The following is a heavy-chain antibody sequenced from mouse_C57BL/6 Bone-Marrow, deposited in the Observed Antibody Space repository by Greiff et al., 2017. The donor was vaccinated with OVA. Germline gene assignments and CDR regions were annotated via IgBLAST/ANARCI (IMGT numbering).Heavy chain of an antibody. CDR3: AKRTRRYYYAMDY. CDR2: IWRGGST. J-gene: IGHJ4*01. Sequence: VKLQESGPGLVQPSQSLSITCTVSGFSLTSYGVHWVRQSPGKGLEWLGVIWRGGSTDYNAAFMSRLSITKDNSKSQVFFKMNSLQADDTAIYYCAKRTRRYYYAMDYWGQGTSVTVSS. CDR1: GFSLTSYG. V-gene: IGHV2-5*01.